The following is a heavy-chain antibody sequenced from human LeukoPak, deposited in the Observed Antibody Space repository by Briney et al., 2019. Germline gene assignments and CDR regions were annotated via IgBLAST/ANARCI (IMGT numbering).Heavy chain of an antibody. V-gene: IGHV3-7*03. J-gene: IGHJ4*02. Sequence: GGSLRLSCAASGFTFSSYWMSWVRQAPGKGLERVANIDQDGSEKYYVDSVKGRFTISRDNAKNSLYLQMNSLRAEDTAVYYCAKGYSYGRFDYWGQGTLVTVSS. D-gene: IGHD5-18*01. CDR1: GFTFSSYW. CDR2: IDQDGSEK. CDR3: AKGYSYGRFDY.